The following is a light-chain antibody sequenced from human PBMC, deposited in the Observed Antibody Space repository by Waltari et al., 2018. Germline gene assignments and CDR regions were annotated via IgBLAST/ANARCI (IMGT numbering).Light chain of an antibody. CDR3: LSRDTTSTRV. CDR1: SLRRYY. Sequence: SSELTQDPAVSVALGQTVSITCKGESLRRYYASWYQQRPEQAPILSLYGQDNRPSGIPDRFSGSTSGNTASLTITGAQAEDEADYYCLSRDTTSTRVFGGGTRLTV. J-gene: IGLJ3*02. CDR2: GQD. V-gene: IGLV3-19*01.